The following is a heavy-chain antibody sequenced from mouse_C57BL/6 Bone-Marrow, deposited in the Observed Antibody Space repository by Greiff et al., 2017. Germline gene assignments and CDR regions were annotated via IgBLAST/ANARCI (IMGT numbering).Heavy chain of an antibody. Sequence: VKLQQPGAELVMPGASVKLSCKASGYTFTSYWMHWVKQRPGQGLEWIGEIDPSDSYTNYNQKFKGKSTLTVDKSSSTAYMQLSSLTSEDSAVYYCARDLIITTVVATDYWGQGTTLTVSS. CDR2: IDPSDSYT. CDR1: GYTFTSYW. J-gene: IGHJ2*01. CDR3: ARDLIITTVVATDY. D-gene: IGHD1-1*01. V-gene: IGHV1-69*01.